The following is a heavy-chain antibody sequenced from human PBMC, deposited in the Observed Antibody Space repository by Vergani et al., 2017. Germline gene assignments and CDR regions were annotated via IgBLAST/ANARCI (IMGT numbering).Heavy chain of an antibody. CDR3: ASVMYRDEASTGYRLEGMDS. Sequence: QVQLEESGPGLVKPSETLSLTCTVSGGSFNTYYWSWIRQSPGKGLEWIGDIYSTGSTNYNPSLNSRVTMSVDTSKNQFSLKLRSVTAADTAVYFCASVMYRDEASTGYRLEGMDSWGQGTTVT. J-gene: IGHJ6*02. CDR2: IYSTGST. V-gene: IGHV4-59*13. D-gene: IGHD3-9*01. CDR1: GGSFNTYY.